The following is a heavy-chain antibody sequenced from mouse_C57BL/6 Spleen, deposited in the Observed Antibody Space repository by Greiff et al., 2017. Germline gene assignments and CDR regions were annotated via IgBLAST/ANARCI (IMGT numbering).Heavy chain of an antibody. CDR3: AREGPLPSLSMDY. CDR2: IYPGDGDT. J-gene: IGHJ4*01. D-gene: IGHD6-1*01. Sequence: QVQLQQSGPELVKPGASVKISCKASGYAFSSSWMNWVKQRPGTGLEWIGRIYPGDGDTNYNGKFKGKATLTADKSSSTAYMQLSSLTSEDSAVYFCAREGPLPSLSMDYWGQGTSVTVSS. CDR1: GYAFSSSW. V-gene: IGHV1-82*01.